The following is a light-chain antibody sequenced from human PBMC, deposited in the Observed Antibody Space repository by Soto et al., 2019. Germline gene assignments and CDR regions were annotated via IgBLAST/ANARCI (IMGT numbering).Light chain of an antibody. CDR2: EVS. J-gene: IGLJ2*01. V-gene: IGLV2-14*01. Sequence: QSALTQPASVSGSPGQSITISCTGSSSDIGGYSYVSWYQQHPDKAPKLMIYEVSNRPSGVSNRFSGSKSGNTASLTISGLQTEDEADYSCSSYSSTSTPVVFGGGTKLTVL. CDR1: SSDIGGYSY. CDR3: SSYSSTSTPVV.